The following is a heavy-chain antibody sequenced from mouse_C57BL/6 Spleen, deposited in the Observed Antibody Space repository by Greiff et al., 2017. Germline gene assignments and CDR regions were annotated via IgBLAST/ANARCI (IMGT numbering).Heavy chain of an antibody. D-gene: IGHD1-1*01. Sequence: EVHLVESEGGLVQPGSSMKLSCTASGFTFSDYYMAWVRQVPEKGLEWVANINSDGSSTYYLDSLKSRFIISRDNSYNILYLQLSSLKSEDTATYYCARGFITTVEAEYYAMDYWGQGTSVTVSS. V-gene: IGHV5-16*01. J-gene: IGHJ4*01. CDR3: ARGFITTVEAEYYAMDY. CDR1: GFTFSDYY. CDR2: INSDGSST.